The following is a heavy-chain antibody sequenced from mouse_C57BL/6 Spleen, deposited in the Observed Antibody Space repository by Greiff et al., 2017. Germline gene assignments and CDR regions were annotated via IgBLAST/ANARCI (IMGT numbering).Heavy chain of an antibody. V-gene: IGHV1-53*01. CDR3: ASLRLYYAMDY. J-gene: IGHJ4*01. Sequence: QVQLQQPGTELVKPGASVKLSCKASGYTFTSYWMHWVKQRPGQGLEWIGNINPSNGGTNYNEMFKSKATLTVDKSSSTAYMQLCSLTSKVSAVYYAASLRLYYAMDYWGQGTSVTVSS. D-gene: IGHD2-13*01. CDR2: INPSNGGT. CDR1: GYTFTSYW.